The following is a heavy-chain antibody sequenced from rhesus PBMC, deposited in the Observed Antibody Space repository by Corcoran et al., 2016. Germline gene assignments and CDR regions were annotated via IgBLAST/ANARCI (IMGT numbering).Heavy chain of an antibody. J-gene: IGHJ5-1*01. CDR2: TRGNSQTT. D-gene: IGHD1-14*01. V-gene: IGHV4-65*01. CDR1: GDSHSGDQW. CDR3: ARHTPGGGGRTVRFDV. Sequence: QVPLPESGPGLVKPSETLAPLCDVSGDSHSGDQWWGWSPHPHGKGLEWMGLTRGNSQTTYYNPSLKSRVPRPTDPSKRQFHLNLSSLSAAYTAVYYCARHTPGGGGRTVRFDVWGPGVLVTVSS.